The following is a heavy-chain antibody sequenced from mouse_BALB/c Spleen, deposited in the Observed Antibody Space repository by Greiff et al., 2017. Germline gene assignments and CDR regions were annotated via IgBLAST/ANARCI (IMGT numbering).Heavy chain of an antibody. CDR1: GFTFSSFG. CDR2: ISSGSSTI. V-gene: IGHV5-17*02. CDR3: ARNWDVDY. J-gene: IGHJ2*01. Sequence: EVQLQESGGGLVQPGGSRKLSCAASGFTFSSFGMHWVRQAPEKGLEWVAYISSGSSTIYYADTVKGRFTISRDNPKNTLFLQMTSLRSEDTAMYYCARNWDVDYWGQGTTLTVSS. D-gene: IGHD4-1*01.